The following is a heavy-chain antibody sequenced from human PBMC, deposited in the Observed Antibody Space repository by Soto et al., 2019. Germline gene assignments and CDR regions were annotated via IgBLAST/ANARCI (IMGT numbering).Heavy chain of an antibody. V-gene: IGHV1-18*01. D-gene: IGHD3-3*01. CDR2: ISAYNGNT. J-gene: IGHJ4*02. Sequence: ASVKVSCKASGYTFTSYGICWVRHAPGQGLEWMGWISAYNGNTNYAQKLQGRVTMTTDTSTSTAYMELRSLRSDDTAVYYCARATKQTYYDFWSGYYTCYFDYWGQGTLVTVSS. CDR3: ARATKQTYYDFWSGYYTCYFDY. CDR1: GYTFTSYG.